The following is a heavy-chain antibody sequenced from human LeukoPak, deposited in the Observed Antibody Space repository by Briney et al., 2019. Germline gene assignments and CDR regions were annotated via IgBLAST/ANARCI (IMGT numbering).Heavy chain of an antibody. CDR1: GFTFSSYA. J-gene: IGHJ3*02. CDR2: IYSGGST. CDR3: ARTRITIFGVAPDAFDI. D-gene: IGHD3-3*01. Sequence: QPGGSLRLSCAASGFTFSSYAMSWVRQAPGKGLEWVSVIYSGGSTYYADSVKGRFTISRDNSKNTLYLQMNSLRAEDTAVYYCARTRITIFGVAPDAFDIWGQGTMVTVSS. V-gene: IGHV3-66*01.